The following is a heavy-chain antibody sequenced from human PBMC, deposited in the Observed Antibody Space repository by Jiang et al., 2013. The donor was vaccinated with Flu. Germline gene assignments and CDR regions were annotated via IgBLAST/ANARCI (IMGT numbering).Heavy chain of an antibody. D-gene: IGHD3-10*01. Sequence: LLKPSETLSLTCAVYGGSFSGYYWRWIRQPPGKGLEWIGEINHSGSTNYNPSLKSRVTISVDTSKNQFSLKLNSVTAADTAVYYCARDNIIYPTSGERGQGTLVTVSS. V-gene: IGHV4-34*01. J-gene: IGHJ4*02. CDR2: INHSGST. CDR1: GGSFSGYY. CDR3: ARDNIIYPTSGE.